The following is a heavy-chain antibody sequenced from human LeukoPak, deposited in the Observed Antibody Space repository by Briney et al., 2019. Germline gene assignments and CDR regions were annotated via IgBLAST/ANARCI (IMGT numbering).Heavy chain of an antibody. V-gene: IGHV3-23*01. CDR2: ISASGDSI. Sequence: GGSLRLSCAASGLTFSSYAMSWVRQAPGKGLEWVSVISASGDSIYYSDSVEGRFTISRDNSENTLYLQMNTLRAGDTAVYYCAKDISYSGSSYYFDYWGQGTLVTVSS. CDR3: AKDISYSGSSYYFDY. CDR1: GLTFSSYA. D-gene: IGHD1-26*01. J-gene: IGHJ4*02.